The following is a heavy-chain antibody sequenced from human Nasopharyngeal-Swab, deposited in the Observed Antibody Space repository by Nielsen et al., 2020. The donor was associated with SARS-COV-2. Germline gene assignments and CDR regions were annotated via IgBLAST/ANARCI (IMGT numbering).Heavy chain of an antibody. J-gene: IGHJ4*02. CDR3: ASRPGPGTAFYL. Sequence: GGSLRLSCAASGFTFSSYAMSWVRQAPGKGLEWVSAISGSGGSTYYADSVKGRFTISRDNSKNTLYLQMNSLRVEDTAVYYCASRPGPGTAFYLWGQGTRVTVSS. CDR1: GFTFSSYA. V-gene: IGHV3-23*01. D-gene: IGHD1-1*01. CDR2: ISGSGGST.